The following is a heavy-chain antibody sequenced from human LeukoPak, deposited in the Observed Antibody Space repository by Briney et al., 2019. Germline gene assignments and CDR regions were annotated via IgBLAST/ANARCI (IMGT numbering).Heavy chain of an antibody. CDR3: ARGSPYHY. V-gene: IGHV4-39*01. Sequence: KPSETLSLTCTVSGGSISSSTYYWGWIRQPPGKGLEYIGSINYSGSTYYYPSLRSRVTISVDTSKNQFSLKLSSVTAADTAVYYCARGSPYHYWGQGTLVTVSS. D-gene: IGHD2-2*01. CDR2: INYSGST. CDR1: GGSISSSTYY. J-gene: IGHJ4*02.